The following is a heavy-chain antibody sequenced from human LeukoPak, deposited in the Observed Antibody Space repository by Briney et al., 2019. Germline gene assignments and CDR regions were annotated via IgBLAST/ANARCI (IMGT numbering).Heavy chain of an antibody. J-gene: IGHJ4*02. Sequence: PSETLSLTCAVYGGSFSGYYWSWIRQPPGQGLEWIGEINHSGSTNYNPSLKSRATISVDTSKNQFSLKLSSVTAADTAVYYCARGLVIAARVGYFDYWGQGTLVTVSS. CDR2: INHSGST. V-gene: IGHV4-34*01. CDR1: GGSFSGYY. CDR3: ARGLVIAARVGYFDY. D-gene: IGHD6-6*01.